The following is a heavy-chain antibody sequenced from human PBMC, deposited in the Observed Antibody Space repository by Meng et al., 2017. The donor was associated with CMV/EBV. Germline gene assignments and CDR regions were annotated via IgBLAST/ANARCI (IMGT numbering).Heavy chain of an antibody. J-gene: IGHJ4*02. D-gene: IGHD2-2*01. V-gene: IGHV1-69*05. CDR2: IIPIFGTA. CDR3: ARETRYCSSTSCLYGVDY. Sequence: SVKVSCKASGGTFSSYAISWVRQAPGQGLEWMGGIIPIFGTANYAQKFQGRVTITTDESTSTAYMESSSLRSEDTAVYYCARETRYCSSTSCLYGVDYWGQGTLVTVSS. CDR1: GGTFSSYA.